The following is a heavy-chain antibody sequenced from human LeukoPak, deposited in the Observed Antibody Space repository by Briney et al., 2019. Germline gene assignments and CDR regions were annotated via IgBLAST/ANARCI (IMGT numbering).Heavy chain of an antibody. V-gene: IGHV4-34*01. CDR3: ARVQWLVTGY. CDR1: GGSFSGYY. D-gene: IGHD6-19*01. CDR2: INHSGST. Sequence: SETLSLTCAVYGGSFSGYYWSWIRQPPGKGLEWIGEINHSGSTYYNPSLKSRVTISGDTSKNKFSLKLSSVTAEDTAVYYCARVQWLVTGYWGQGTLVTVSS. J-gene: IGHJ4*02.